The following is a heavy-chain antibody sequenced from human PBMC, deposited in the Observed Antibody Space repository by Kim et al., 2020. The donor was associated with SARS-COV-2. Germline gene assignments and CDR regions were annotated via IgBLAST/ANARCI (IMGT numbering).Heavy chain of an antibody. CDR1: GGSISSSNW. J-gene: IGHJ4*02. V-gene: IGHV4-4*02. D-gene: IGHD6-13*01. Sequence: SETLSLTCAVSGGSISSSNWWSWVRQPPGKGLEWIGEIYHSGSTNYNPSLKSRVTISVDKSKNQFSLKLSSVTAADTAVYYCARSYSGYSSSWYFDYWGQGTLVTVSS. CDR2: IYHSGST. CDR3: ARSYSGYSSSWYFDY.